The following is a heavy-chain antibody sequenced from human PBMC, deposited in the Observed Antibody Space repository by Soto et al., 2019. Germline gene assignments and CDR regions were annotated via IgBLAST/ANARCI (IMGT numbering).Heavy chain of an antibody. V-gene: IGHV3-21*01. J-gene: IGHJ5*02. CDR3: TRDASRDSSARGWFDP. CDR1: GFTFRRFT. Sequence: XGSLRLSCAASGFTFRRFTMNWVRQAPGKGLEWVSTISSNSAYIYYTDALRGRFTISRDNAKNSLHLQMKSLRAEDTAVYYCTRDASRDSSARGWFDPWGPGTLVTVSS. D-gene: IGHD6-13*01. CDR2: ISSNSAYI.